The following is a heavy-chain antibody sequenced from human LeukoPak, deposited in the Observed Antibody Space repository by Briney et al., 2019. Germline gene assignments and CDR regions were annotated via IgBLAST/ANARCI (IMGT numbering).Heavy chain of an antibody. CDR3: ARDIYYDSSGSIPFDY. Sequence: SVKVSCKASGGTFSSYTISWVRQAPGQGLEWMGRIIPIFGTANYAQKFQGRVTITTDESTSTAYMELSSLRSEDTAVYYCARDIYYDSSGSIPFDYWGQGTLVTVSS. V-gene: IGHV1-69*05. CDR2: IIPIFGTA. D-gene: IGHD3-22*01. CDR1: GGTFSSYT. J-gene: IGHJ4*02.